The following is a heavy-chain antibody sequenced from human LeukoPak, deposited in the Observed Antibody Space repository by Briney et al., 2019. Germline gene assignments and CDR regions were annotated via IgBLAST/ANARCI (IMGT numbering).Heavy chain of an antibody. CDR2: IYYSGST. CDR3: ARGPPTDYYDSSGFYYVFDY. CDR1: GGSISSYY. Sequence: SETLSLTCTVSGGSISSYYWSWIRQPPGKGLEWIGYIYYSGSTNYNPSLKSRVTISVDTSKNQFSLKLSSVTAAGTAVYFCARGPPTDYYDSSGFYYVFDYWGQGTLVTVSS. J-gene: IGHJ4*02. V-gene: IGHV4-59*12. D-gene: IGHD3-22*01.